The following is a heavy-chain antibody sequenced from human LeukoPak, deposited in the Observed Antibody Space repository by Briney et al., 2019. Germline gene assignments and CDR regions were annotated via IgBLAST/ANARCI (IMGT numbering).Heavy chain of an antibody. J-gene: IGHJ3*02. D-gene: IGHD2-21*01. Sequence: GGSLRLSCAASGFTFSSYSMNWVRQAPGKGLEWVSSISSSSSYIYYADSVKGRFTISRDNAKNSLYLQMNSLRAEDTAVYYCARELLWRAFDIWGQGTMVTVSS. CDR3: ARELLWRAFDI. V-gene: IGHV3-21*01. CDR2: ISSSSSYI. CDR1: GFTFSSYS.